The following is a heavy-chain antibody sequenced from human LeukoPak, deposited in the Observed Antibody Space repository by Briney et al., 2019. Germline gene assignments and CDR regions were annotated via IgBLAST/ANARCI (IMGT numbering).Heavy chain of an antibody. V-gene: IGHV4-61*01. Sequence: PSQTLSLTCTVSGGSISSGSYYWSWIRQPPGKGLEWIGYIYYSGSTNYNPSLKSRVTISVDTSKNQFSLKLSSVTAADTAVYYCARVGLRDDGVIYYYYMDVWGKGTTVTVSS. CDR1: GGSISSGSYY. CDR2: IYYSGST. J-gene: IGHJ6*03. CDR3: ARVGLRDDGVIYYYYMDV. D-gene: IGHD3-22*01.